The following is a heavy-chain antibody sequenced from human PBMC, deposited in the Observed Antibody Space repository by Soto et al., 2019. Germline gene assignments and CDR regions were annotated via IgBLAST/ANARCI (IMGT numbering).Heavy chain of an antibody. V-gene: IGHV4-4*02. CDR1: GGSITTSVL. J-gene: IGHJ4*02. CDR2: IAHDGHT. CDR3: AGGRDYDY. Sequence: VQLTESGPGLVRPSGTLSLTCDVSGGSITTSVLWTCVRQFPGRGLVLIGDIAHDGHTNYNPSLSGRVTMSVDLSNSQFSLNVASVNAANMAVYFCAGGRDYDYWGQGTLVTVSS. D-gene: IGHD1-26*01.